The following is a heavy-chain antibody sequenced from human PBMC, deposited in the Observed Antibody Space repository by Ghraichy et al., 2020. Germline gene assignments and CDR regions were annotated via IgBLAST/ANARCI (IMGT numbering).Heavy chain of an antibody. V-gene: IGHV4-59*01. D-gene: IGHD6-13*01. CDR3: ARGYSTSWTYYFDY. CDR1: PGSMISYY. J-gene: IGHJ4*02. CDR2: IYYNGDT. Sequence: SETLSLTCAVSPGSMISYYWGWIRQPPGKALEWLANIYYNGDTTYNPSLKSRLTILVDTSKNQFSLNLRSVSAADTAVYYCARGYSTSWTYYFDYWGQGTLVTVSS.